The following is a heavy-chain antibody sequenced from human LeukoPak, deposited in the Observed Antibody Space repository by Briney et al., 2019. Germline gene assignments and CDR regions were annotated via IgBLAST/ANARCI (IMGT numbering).Heavy chain of an antibody. CDR2: IKQDGSQR. CDR3: ARDYNWYFDL. D-gene: IGHD3-10*01. CDR1: GFTFSSYW. J-gene: IGHJ2*01. V-gene: IGHV3-7*05. Sequence: VTLSFTCAASGFTFSSYWLSWVRQAPGKGLEWVANIKQDGSQRYYVDSVKGRFTISRDNAKNSLYLQMSSLRAEDTAVYYCARDYNWYFDLWGRGTLVTVSS.